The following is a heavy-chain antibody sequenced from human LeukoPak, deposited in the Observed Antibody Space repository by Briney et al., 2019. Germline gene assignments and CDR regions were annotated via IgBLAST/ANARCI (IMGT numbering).Heavy chain of an antibody. D-gene: IGHD3-3*01. CDR2: ISSSSSYI. CDR3: ARSTYYDFWSGYYYFDY. V-gene: IGHV3-21*01. Sequence: GGSLRLSCAASGFTFSSYSMNWVRQAPGKGLEWVSSISSSSSYIYYADSVEGRFTISRDNAKNSLYLQMNSLRAEGTAVYYCARSTYYDFWSGYYYFDYWGQGTLVTVSS. J-gene: IGHJ4*02. CDR1: GFTFSSYS.